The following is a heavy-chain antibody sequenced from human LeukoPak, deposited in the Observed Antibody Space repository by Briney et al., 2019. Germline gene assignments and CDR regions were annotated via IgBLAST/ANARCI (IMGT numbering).Heavy chain of an antibody. V-gene: IGHV3-7*01. CDR2: IKQDGSEK. Sequence: GGSLRLSCAASGFTFSSYWMHWVRQAPGKGLEWVANIKQDGSEKYYVDSVKGRFTISRDNAKNSLYLQMNSLRAEDTAVYYCARYHYGSGSYYHYYYYYYMDVWGKGTTVTISS. CDR1: GFTFSSYW. D-gene: IGHD3-10*01. CDR3: ARYHYGSGSYYHYYYYYYMDV. J-gene: IGHJ6*03.